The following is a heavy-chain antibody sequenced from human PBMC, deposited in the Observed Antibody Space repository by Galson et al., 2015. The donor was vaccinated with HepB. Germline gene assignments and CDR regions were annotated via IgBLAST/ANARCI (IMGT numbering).Heavy chain of an antibody. CDR3: ARTHRVRFDY. J-gene: IGHJ4*02. CDR1: GYTFTSFG. CDR2: ISVYNGNT. V-gene: IGHV1-18*01. Sequence: SVKVSCKAPGYTFTSFGISWVRQAPGQGLEWMGWISVYNGNTNYAQKLQGRVTMTTDTSTSTAYMELRSLRSDDTAVYYCARTHRVRFDYWGQGTLVTVSS.